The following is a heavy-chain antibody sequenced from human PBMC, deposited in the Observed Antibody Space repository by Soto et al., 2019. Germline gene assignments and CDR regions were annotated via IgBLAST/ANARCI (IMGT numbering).Heavy chain of an antibody. V-gene: IGHV1-46*01. D-gene: IGHD3-22*01. Sequence: ASVKVSCKASGYTFTSYYMHWVRQAPGQGLEWMGIINPSGGSTSYAQKFQGRVTMTRDTSTSTVYMELSSLRSEDTAVYYCARDSNPYYDSSGPGALDIWGQGTMVTVSS. CDR3: ARDSNPYYDSSGPGALDI. CDR1: GYTFTSYY. CDR2: INPSGGST. J-gene: IGHJ3*02.